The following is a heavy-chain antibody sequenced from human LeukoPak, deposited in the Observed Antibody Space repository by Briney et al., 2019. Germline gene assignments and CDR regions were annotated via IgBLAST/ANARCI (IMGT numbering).Heavy chain of an antibody. J-gene: IGHJ4*02. CDR2: ISWNSGSI. V-gene: IGHV3-9*01. CDR3: ARGGAARPDY. Sequence: GRSLRLSCAASGFTFDDYAMHWVRQAPGKGLEWVSGISWNSGSIGYADSVKGRFTISRDNAKNSMYLQVNSLRVEDTAVYFCARGGAARPDYWGQGTLVTVSS. D-gene: IGHD6-6*01. CDR1: GFTFDDYA.